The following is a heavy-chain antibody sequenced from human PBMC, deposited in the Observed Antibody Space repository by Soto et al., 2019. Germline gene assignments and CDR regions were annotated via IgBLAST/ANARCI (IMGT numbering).Heavy chain of an antibody. D-gene: IGHD2-2*01. V-gene: IGHV1-2*02. CDR3: ARDSGYCASTSCYYFDS. CDR2: ISPDSGGT. Sequence: GASVKVSCKASGYTFTGYYMHWVRQAPGQGLEWMGWISPDSGGTNYAQKFQGRVTMTRDTSITTAYMELTSLRSDDTAVYLCARDSGYCASTSCYYFDSWGQGSQVTVSS. CDR1: GYTFTGYY. J-gene: IGHJ4*02.